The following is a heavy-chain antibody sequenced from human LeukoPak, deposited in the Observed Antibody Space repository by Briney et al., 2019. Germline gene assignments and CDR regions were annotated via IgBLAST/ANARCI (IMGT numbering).Heavy chain of an antibody. V-gene: IGHV4-4*07. CDR1: GGSISSYY. Sequence: SETLSLTCTVSGGSISSYYWSWIRQPAGKGLEWIGRIYTSGSTNYNPSLKSRVTMSVDTSKNQFSLKLSSVTAADTAVYYCARDGSGSYYYYYDMDVWGQGTTVTVSS. D-gene: IGHD1-26*01. CDR2: IYTSGST. J-gene: IGHJ6*02. CDR3: ARDGSGSYYYYYDMDV.